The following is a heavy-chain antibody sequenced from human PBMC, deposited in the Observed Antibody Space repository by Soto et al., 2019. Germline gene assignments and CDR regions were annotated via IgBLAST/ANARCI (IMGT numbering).Heavy chain of an antibody. CDR2: ISSSSSTI. D-gene: IGHD4-4*01. J-gene: IGHJ6*02. CDR3: AGILQPFLNYGMDV. CDR1: GFTFSSYS. V-gene: IGHV3-48*02. Sequence: GGSLRLSCAASGFTFSSYSMNWVRQAPGKGLEWVSYISSSSSTIYYADSVKGRFTISRDNAKNSLYLQMNSLRDEDTAVYYCAGILQPFLNYGMDVWGQGTTVTVSS.